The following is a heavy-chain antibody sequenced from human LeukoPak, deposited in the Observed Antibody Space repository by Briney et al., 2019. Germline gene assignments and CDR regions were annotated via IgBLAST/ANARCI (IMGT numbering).Heavy chain of an antibody. CDR2: INRGGTNT. V-gene: IGHV3-11*01. Sequence: GGSLKLSCAASGFIFSDYYMSWIRQAPGKGLEWISYINRGGTNTHYADSVRGRFSISRDNAKNSLFLQMNSLSAEDTAIYYCARDGAGLDPWGQGVLVTVSS. CDR3: ARDGAGLDP. J-gene: IGHJ5*02. CDR1: GFIFSDYY.